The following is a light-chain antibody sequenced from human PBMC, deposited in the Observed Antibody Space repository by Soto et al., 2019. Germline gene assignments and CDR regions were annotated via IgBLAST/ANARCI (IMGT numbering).Light chain of an antibody. CDR3: QQHGQWPIT. J-gene: IGKJ5*01. V-gene: IGKV1-39*01. Sequence: DIQITQSPSSLAASVGDRVTITCRASQSISSYLNWYQQRPGRAPKLLLFDTSKLQSGVPSRFSGSGSGTEFTLTISSLQPEDFATYYCQQHGQWPITFGQGTRLEIK. CDR2: DTS. CDR1: QSISSY.